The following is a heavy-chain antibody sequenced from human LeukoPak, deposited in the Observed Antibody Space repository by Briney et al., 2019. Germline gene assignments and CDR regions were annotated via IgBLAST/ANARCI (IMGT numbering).Heavy chain of an antibody. CDR1: GGSISSYY. Sequence: SETLSLTCTVSGGSISSYYWSWIRQPPGKGLEWIGYIYYSGSTNYNPSLKSRVTISVDTSKNQFSPKLSSVTAADTAVYYCARVPDDYGDYYFDYWGQGTLVTVSS. V-gene: IGHV4-59*01. D-gene: IGHD4-17*01. CDR2: IYYSGST. CDR3: ARVPDDYGDYYFDY. J-gene: IGHJ4*02.